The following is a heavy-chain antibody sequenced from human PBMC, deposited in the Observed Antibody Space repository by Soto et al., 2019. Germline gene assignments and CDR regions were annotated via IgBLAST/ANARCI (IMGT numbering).Heavy chain of an antibody. CDR2: ISGSGDRT. Sequence: EVQLLESGGGLVQPGGSLRLSCAASGFTFSGYAMNWVRQAPGKGLEWVSGISGSGDRTNYAVSVKGRFTISRDNSKKTLYLQMKSLRAEDTAVYYCAKPREQWLVRSFDYWGQGTLVTVSS. CDR1: GFTFSGYA. J-gene: IGHJ4*02. CDR3: AKPREQWLVRSFDY. D-gene: IGHD6-19*01. V-gene: IGHV3-23*01.